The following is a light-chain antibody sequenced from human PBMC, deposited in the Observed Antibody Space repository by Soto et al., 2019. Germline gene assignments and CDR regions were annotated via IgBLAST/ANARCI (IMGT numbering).Light chain of an antibody. CDR3: QQYGSSRPLT. V-gene: IGKV3-20*01. CDR1: QSVSSSY. CDR2: GAS. Sequence: EMVLTQSPGTLSLSPGERATLSCRASQSVSSSYLAWYQQKPGQAPRLLIYGASSRATGIPDRFSGSGSGTDFTLTVSRLEPEDFAVYYCQQYGSSRPLTFGGGTKVDIK. J-gene: IGKJ4*01.